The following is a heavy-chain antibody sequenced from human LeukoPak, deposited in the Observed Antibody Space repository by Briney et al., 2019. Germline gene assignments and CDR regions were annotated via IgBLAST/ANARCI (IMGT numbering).Heavy chain of an antibody. D-gene: IGHD2-15*01. CDR3: ARGGYCSGGSCYYHAFDI. CDR1: GYSFTSYW. V-gene: IGHV5-51*01. J-gene: IGHJ3*02. CDR2: IYPGDSDT. Sequence: GESLKISCKGSGYSFTSYWIGWVRQMPWKGLEWMGIIYPGDSDTRYSPSFQGQVTISADKSISTAYLQWSSLKASDTAMYYCARGGYCSGGSCYYHAFDIWGQGTMVTVSS.